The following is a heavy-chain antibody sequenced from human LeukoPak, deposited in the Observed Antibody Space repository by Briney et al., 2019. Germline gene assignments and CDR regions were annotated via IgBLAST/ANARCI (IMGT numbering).Heavy chain of an antibody. CDR3: AQNPCDSSGYYLRNTGLGCYFDY. J-gene: IGHJ4*02. V-gene: IGHV3-30*02. D-gene: IGHD3-22*01. CDR1: GFTFSSYG. Sequence: TGGSLRLSCAASGFTFSSYGMHWVRQAPGKGLEWVAFIRYDGSNKYYADSVKGRFTISRDNSKNTLYLQMNSLRAEDTAVYYCAQNPCDSSGYYLRNTGLGCYFDYWGQGTLVTVSS. CDR2: IRYDGSNK.